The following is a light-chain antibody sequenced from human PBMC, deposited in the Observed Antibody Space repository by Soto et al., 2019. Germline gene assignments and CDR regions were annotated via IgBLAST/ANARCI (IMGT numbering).Light chain of an antibody. CDR1: NSDVGGYNY. Sequence: QSALTPPSSLSGSPGQSITISCTGTNSDVGGYNYVSWYQQHPGKAPKLIIYEVTNRPSGVSLRFSGSRSANTASLTISGLQADDEADYYCSSYATTSTPWVFGTGTKVTGL. CDR3: SSYATTSTPWV. V-gene: IGLV2-14*01. J-gene: IGLJ1*01. CDR2: EVT.